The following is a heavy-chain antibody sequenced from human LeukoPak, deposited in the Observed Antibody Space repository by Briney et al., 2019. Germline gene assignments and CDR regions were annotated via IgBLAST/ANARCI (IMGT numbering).Heavy chain of an antibody. D-gene: IGHD4-23*01. V-gene: IGHV3-23*01. CDR3: AKDLFPNYGGPFDY. J-gene: IGHJ4*02. Sequence: PGGSLRLSCAASGFTFSSYAMSWVRQAPGKGLEWVSAISGSGGSTFYADSVKGRFTISRDNSKNTLYLQMNSLRAEDTAVYYCAKDLFPNYGGPFDYWGQGTLVTVSS. CDR2: ISGSGGST. CDR1: GFTFSSYA.